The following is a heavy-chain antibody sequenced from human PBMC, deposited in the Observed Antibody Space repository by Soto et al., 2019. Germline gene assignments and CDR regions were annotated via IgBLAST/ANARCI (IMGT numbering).Heavy chain of an antibody. CDR2: IYYSGST. D-gene: IGHD3-16*02. CDR3: ARVAPYYDYVWGNYRPQEWFDP. CDR1: GGSISSYY. J-gene: IGHJ5*02. Sequence: SETLSLTCTVSGGSISSYYWSWIRQPPGKGLEWIGYIYYSGSTNYNPSLKSRVTISVDTSKNQFSLKLSSVTAADTAVYYCARVAPYYDYVWGNYRPQEWFDPWGQGTLVTVSS. V-gene: IGHV4-59*01.